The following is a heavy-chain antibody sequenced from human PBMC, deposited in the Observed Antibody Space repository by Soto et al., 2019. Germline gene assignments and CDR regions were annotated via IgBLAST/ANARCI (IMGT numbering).Heavy chain of an antibody. CDR1: GFTFSSYG. J-gene: IGHJ6*02. Sequence: GGSLRLSCGASGFTFSSYGMHWVRQAPGKGLEWVAVIWYDGSNKYYADSVKGRFTISRDNSKNTLYLQMNSLRAEDTAVYYCARDAAVAGSFYYYYGMDVWGQGTTVTVSS. V-gene: IGHV3-33*01. CDR3: ARDAAVAGSFYYYYGMDV. CDR2: IWYDGSNK. D-gene: IGHD6-19*01.